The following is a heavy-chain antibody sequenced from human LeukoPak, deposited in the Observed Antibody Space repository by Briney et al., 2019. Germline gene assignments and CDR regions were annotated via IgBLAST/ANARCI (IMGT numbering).Heavy chain of an antibody. J-gene: IGHJ6*04. Sequence: GESLKISCKGSGYSFTSYWISWVRQMPGKGLEWMGRIDPSDSYTNYSPSFQGHVTISADKSTSTAYLQWSSLKASDTAMYYCARHEAYYDILTATYYYYGMDVWGKGTTVTVSS. V-gene: IGHV5-10-1*01. CDR3: ARHEAYYDILTATYYYYGMDV. CDR2: IDPSDSYT. D-gene: IGHD3-9*01. CDR1: GYSFTSYW.